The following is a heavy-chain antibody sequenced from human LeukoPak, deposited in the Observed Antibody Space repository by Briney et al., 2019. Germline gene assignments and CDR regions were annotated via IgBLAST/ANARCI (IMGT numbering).Heavy chain of an antibody. CDR1: GGSISSFY. D-gene: IGHD6-19*01. CDR3: AREGTSGWAF. Sequence: SETLSLTCTVSGGSISSFYWSWIRQPPGKGLEWIGYIYSSGSTKYNPSLKSRVTMSVDTSKNQFSLKVNSVTAADTAVYFRAREGTSGWAFWGQGALVTVSS. CDR2: IYSSGST. V-gene: IGHV4-59*01. J-gene: IGHJ4*02.